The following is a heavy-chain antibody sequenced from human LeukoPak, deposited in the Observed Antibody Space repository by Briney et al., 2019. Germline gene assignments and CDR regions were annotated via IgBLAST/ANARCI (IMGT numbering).Heavy chain of an antibody. CDR3: ARDPNEIHSSSATIIDP. Sequence: ASVKVSCKASGGTFSSYAISWVRQAPGQGLEWMGWISAYNGNTNYAQKLQGRVTMTTDTSTSTAYMELRSLRSDDTAVYYCARDPNEIHSSSATIIDPWGQGTLVTVSS. V-gene: IGHV1-18*01. CDR1: GGTFSSYA. D-gene: IGHD6-6*01. CDR2: ISAYNGNT. J-gene: IGHJ5*02.